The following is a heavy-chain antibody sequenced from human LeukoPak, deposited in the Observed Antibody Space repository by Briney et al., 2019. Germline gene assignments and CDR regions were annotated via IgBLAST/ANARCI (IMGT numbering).Heavy chain of an antibody. Sequence: ASVKVSCKASGYTFTGYYMHWVRQAPGQGLEWMGWINPNSGGTDYAQKFQGRVTMTRDTSISTAYTELSRLRSDDTAVYYCARVAPSAAAGPIFDYWGQGSLVTVSS. V-gene: IGHV1-2*02. CDR2: INPNSGGT. CDR3: ARVAPSAAAGPIFDY. J-gene: IGHJ4*02. D-gene: IGHD6-13*01. CDR1: GYTFTGYY.